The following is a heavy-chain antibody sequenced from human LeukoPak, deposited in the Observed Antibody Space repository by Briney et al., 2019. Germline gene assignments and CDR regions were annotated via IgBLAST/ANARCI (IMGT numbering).Heavy chain of an antibody. J-gene: IGHJ5*02. CDR2: INPNSGGT. CDR3: AKHAYSGFSSSDNMVT. D-gene: IGHD2-21*01. CDR1: GYTFTGYY. V-gene: IGHV1-2*02. Sequence: ASVKVSCTASGYTFTGYYMHWVRQAPGQGHEWRGWINPNSGGTNYAQKFQGRVTMTRATSISTAYMDLHNLTSDDTAMYFCAKHAYSGFSSSDNMVTSGQGTLFT.